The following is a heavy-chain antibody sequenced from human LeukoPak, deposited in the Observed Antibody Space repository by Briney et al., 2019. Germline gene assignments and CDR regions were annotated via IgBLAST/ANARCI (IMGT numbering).Heavy chain of an antibody. CDR2: ISYDGSNK. CDR1: GFTFSSYA. J-gene: IGHJ4*02. Sequence: GGSLRLSCAASGFTFSSYAMHWVRQAPGKGLEWVAVISYDGSNKYYADPVKGRFTISRDNSKNTLYLQMNSLRAEDTAVYYCARARGYKYYFDYWGQGTLVTVSS. CDR3: ARARGYKYYFDY. D-gene: IGHD5-18*01. V-gene: IGHV3-30-3*01.